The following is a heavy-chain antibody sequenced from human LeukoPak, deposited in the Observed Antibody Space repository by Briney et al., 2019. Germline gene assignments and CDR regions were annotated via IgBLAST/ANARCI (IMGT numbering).Heavy chain of an antibody. CDR1: GGTFSSYA. J-gene: IGHJ6*02. CDR2: IIPIFGTA. D-gene: IGHD3-3*01. Sequence: ASVKVSCKASGGTFSSYAISWVRQAPGQGLEWMGGIIPIFGTANYAQKFQGRVTITAGESTSTAYMELSSLRSEDTAVYYCARDGADFWSGYLRPNYYYYGMDVWGQGTTVTVSS. CDR3: ARDGADFWSGYLRPNYYYYGMDV. V-gene: IGHV1-69*01.